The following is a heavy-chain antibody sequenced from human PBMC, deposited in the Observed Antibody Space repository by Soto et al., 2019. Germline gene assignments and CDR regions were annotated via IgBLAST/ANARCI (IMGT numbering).Heavy chain of an antibody. CDR3: GSGTVAQTFVL. CDR2: ISFSSHYI. V-gene: IGHV3-21*01. J-gene: IGHJ4*02. Sequence: RKAPGKSGEWDETISFSSHYIYYADSIRGRFTVSRDNARNSLYLQLNSLTDEDTAVYYSGSGTVAQTFVLWGQGTLVSVSS. D-gene: IGHD6-19*01.